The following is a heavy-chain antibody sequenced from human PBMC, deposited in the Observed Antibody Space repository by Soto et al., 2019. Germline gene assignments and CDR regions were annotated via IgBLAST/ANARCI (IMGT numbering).Heavy chain of an antibody. D-gene: IGHD3-10*02. CDR3: ARGGGAYVQVWIGGSFDS. CDR2: IDHRGNA. Sequence: QVQLHQWGAGLLKPSETLSLTCGVSGGSFSGYFWSWIRQSPEKGLEWIGEIDHRGNANYNPSLKGRVTMSADTAKKEFSLTLSSVTAADSAVYYCARGGGAYVQVWIGGSFDSWGQGTLVTVSS. J-gene: IGHJ4*02. CDR1: GGSFSGYF. V-gene: IGHV4-34*01.